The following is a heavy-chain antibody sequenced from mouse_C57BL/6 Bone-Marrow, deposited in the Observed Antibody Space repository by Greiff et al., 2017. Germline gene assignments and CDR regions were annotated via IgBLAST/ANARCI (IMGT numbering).Heavy chain of an antibody. CDR3: ARRWDERYFDV. CDR1: GFSLTSYG. J-gene: IGHJ1*03. CDR2: IWSGGST. D-gene: IGHD4-1*01. Sequence: QVQLKESGPGLVQPSQSLSITCTVSGFSLTSYGVHWVRQSPGKGLEWLGVIWSGGSTDYNAAFISRLSISKDNSKSQVFFKRNSLQADDTAIYYCARRWDERYFDVWGTGTTVTVSS. V-gene: IGHV2-2*01.